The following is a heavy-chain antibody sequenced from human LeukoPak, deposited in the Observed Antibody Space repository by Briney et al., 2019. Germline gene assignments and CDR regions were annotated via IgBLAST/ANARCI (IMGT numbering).Heavy chain of an antibody. J-gene: IGHJ4*02. CDR1: GGSINNSNYY. V-gene: IGHV4-39*01. CDR2: IYYSGNT. CDR3: ATSPQYGGY. Sequence: PSETLSLTCTVSGGSINNSNYYWGWIRQPPGKGVEWIGSIYYSGNTYYNPSLKSRVTISVDTSNNQFSLKLSSVTAADTAVYYCATSPQYGGYWGQGTLVTVSS. D-gene: IGHD4-23*01.